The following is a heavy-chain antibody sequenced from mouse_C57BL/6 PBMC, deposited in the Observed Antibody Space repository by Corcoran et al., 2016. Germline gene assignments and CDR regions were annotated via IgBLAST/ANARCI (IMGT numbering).Heavy chain of an antibody. D-gene: IGHD2-5*01. CDR1: GFTFSNYR. V-gene: IGHV13-2*01. CDR3: SREDSNYPYWYFEV. CDR2: ITVKSANYGA. Sequence: QVQLVETGGGLVRPGNSLKLSCVTSGFTFSNYRMHWLRQPPGRRLEWIAVITVKSANYGANYAKSVKGRFAISRDDSKSSVYLEMKRLREEDTATYFWSREDSNYPYWYFEVWGTGTTVTVSS. J-gene: IGHJ1*03.